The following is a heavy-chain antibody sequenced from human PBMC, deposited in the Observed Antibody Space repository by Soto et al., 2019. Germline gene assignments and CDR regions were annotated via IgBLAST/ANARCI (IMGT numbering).Heavy chain of an antibody. Sequence: PGGSLRLSCAASGFTFSSYAMSWVRQAPGKGLEWVSAISGSGGSTYYADSVKGRFTISRDNSKNTLYLQMNSLRAEDTAVYYCAKADPPNVLRFLEGTFDYWGQGTLVTVSS. V-gene: IGHV3-23*01. CDR2: ISGSGGST. D-gene: IGHD3-3*01. CDR3: AKADPPNVLRFLEGTFDY. CDR1: GFTFSSYA. J-gene: IGHJ4*02.